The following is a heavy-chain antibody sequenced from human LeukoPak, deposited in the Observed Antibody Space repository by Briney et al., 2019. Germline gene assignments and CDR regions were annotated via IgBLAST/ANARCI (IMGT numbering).Heavy chain of an antibody. CDR1: GFTFSSYA. Sequence: GGSLRLSCAASGFTFSSYAMSWVSQAPGKGLEWVSAISGSGGSTYYADSVKGRFTISRDNSKNTLYLQMNSLRAEDTAVYYCASLESIAAAGRFDYWGQGTLVTVSS. CDR3: ASLESIAAAGRFDY. D-gene: IGHD6-13*01. V-gene: IGHV3-23*01. CDR2: ISGSGGST. J-gene: IGHJ4*02.